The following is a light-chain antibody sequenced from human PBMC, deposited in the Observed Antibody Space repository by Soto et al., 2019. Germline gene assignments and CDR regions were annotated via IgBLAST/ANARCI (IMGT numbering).Light chain of an antibody. CDR2: GAS. CDR1: QSVSGN. V-gene: IGKV3-15*01. Sequence: EIVMTQSPATLSVSPGERATLSCRASQSVSGNLAWYQQKPGQAPRLLIYGASTRATGVPARFRGSGSGTEFTITISSLKSEDFAVYYCQQYNNWPLTFGQGTKVEIK. CDR3: QQYNNWPLT. J-gene: IGKJ1*01.